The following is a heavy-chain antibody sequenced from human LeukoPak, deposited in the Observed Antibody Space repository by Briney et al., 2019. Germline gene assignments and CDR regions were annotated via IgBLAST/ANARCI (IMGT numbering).Heavy chain of an antibody. Sequence: GGSLRLSCAASGFTFSNYAMHWVRQAPGKGLEYVSTISSNGGSTYYANSVKGRFTISRDNSKNTVYLQMGSLRAEDMAVYYCARGGRNSGSYSYYYYSMDVWGQGTTVTVSS. CDR1: GFTFSNYA. J-gene: IGHJ6*02. CDR2: ISSNGGST. V-gene: IGHV3-64*01. CDR3: ARGGRNSGSYSYYYYSMDV. D-gene: IGHD1-26*01.